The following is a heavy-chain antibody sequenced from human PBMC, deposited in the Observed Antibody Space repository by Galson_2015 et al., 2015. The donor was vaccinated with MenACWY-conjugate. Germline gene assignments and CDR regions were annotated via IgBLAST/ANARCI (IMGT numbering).Heavy chain of an antibody. CDR1: GFTFSNYG. D-gene: IGHD2-15*01. CDR3: AKGGARYCNGDSCYREYYFDD. CDR2: ISGSGGTT. V-gene: IGHV3-23*01. Sequence: SLRLSCAASGFTFSNYGMTWVRQAPGKGLEWVSTISGSGGTTYYADSVKGRFTISRDNSKSTLCLQMNSLRAEDTAIYFCAKGGARYCNGDSCYREYYFDDWGQGTLVAVSS. J-gene: IGHJ4*02.